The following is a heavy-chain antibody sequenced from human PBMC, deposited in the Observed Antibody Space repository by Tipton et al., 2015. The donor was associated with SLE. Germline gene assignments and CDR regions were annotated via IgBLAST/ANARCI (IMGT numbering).Heavy chain of an antibody. J-gene: IGHJ3*01. V-gene: IGHV3-48*03. CDR2: ITSSSTTT. D-gene: IGHD1-26*01. CDR3: VRIVDNGSDL. Sequence: SLRLSCAASGFTFSSYEMNWVRRAPGKGLEWLSYITSSSTTTWYADSVKGRFTISRDNAKNSLYLQMNSLRAEDTAVYYCVRIVDNGSDLWGQGTMVTVSS. CDR1: GFTFSSYE.